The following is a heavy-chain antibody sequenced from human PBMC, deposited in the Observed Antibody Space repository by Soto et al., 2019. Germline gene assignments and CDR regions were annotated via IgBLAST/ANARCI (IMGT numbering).Heavy chain of an antibody. D-gene: IGHD3-10*01. CDR2: IYYSGST. CDR1: GGSISSGGYY. Sequence: QVQLQESGPGLVKPSQTLSLTCTVSGGSISSGGYYWSWIRQHPGKGLEWIGYIYYSGSTYYNPSLKSRVTISVDTSKNQFSLKLSSVTAADTAVYYSATVPWFGETNDAFDIWGQGTMVTVSS. V-gene: IGHV4-31*03. J-gene: IGHJ3*02. CDR3: ATVPWFGETNDAFDI.